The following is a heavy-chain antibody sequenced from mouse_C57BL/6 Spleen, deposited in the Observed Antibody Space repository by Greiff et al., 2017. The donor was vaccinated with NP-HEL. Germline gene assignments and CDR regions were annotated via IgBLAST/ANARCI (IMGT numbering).Heavy chain of an antibody. J-gene: IGHJ3*01. CDR3: ARGVPIYYYGSIPAWFAY. Sequence: EVQLQQSGPVLVKPGASVKMSCKASGYTFTDYYMNWVKQSHGKSLEWIGVINPYNGGTSYNQKFKGKATLTVDKSSSTAYMELNSLTSEDSAVYYCARGVPIYYYGSIPAWFAYWGQGTLVTVSA. V-gene: IGHV1-19*01. CDR1: GYTFTDYY. CDR2: INPYNGGT. D-gene: IGHD1-1*01.